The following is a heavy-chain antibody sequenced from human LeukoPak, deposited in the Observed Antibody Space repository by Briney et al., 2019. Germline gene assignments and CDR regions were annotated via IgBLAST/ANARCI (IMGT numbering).Heavy chain of an antibody. V-gene: IGHV3-23*01. CDR2: ISGSGGST. J-gene: IGHJ4*02. CDR1: GFTFTSYA. CDR3: TRDQTPYY. Sequence: GGSLRLSCAASGFTFTSYAMSWVRQAPGKGLEWVSAISGSGGSTYYADSVKGRFTISRDNSKNTLYLQMNSLKTEDTAVYYCTRDQTPYYWGQGTLVTVSS.